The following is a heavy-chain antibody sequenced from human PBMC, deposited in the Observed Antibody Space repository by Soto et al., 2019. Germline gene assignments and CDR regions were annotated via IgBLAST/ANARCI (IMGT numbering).Heavy chain of an antibody. Sequence: GGSLRLSCAASGFTFSSYSMNWVRQAPGKGLEWVSYISSSSSTIYYADSVKGRFTISRDNAKNSLYLQMNSLRDEDTAVYYCARGADYDSSGIRLNWFDPWGQGTLVTVSP. J-gene: IGHJ5*02. D-gene: IGHD3-22*01. CDR1: GFTFSSYS. CDR2: ISSSSSTI. CDR3: ARGADYDSSGIRLNWFDP. V-gene: IGHV3-48*02.